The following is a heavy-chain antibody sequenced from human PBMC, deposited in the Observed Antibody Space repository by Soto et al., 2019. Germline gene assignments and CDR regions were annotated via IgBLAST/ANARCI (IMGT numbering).Heavy chain of an antibody. CDR1: GGSISSYY. J-gene: IGHJ4*02. V-gene: IGHV4-59*01. CDR2: IYYSGST. D-gene: IGHD6-19*01. CDR3: ARDRGEAVAGPFDY. Sequence: QVQLQESGPGLVKPSETLSLNCTVSGGSISSYYWSWIRQPPGKGLEWIGYIYYSGSTNYNPSLTSRVTISVDTSKNQVSLKLSSVTAADTAVYYCARDRGEAVAGPFDYWGQGTLVTVSS.